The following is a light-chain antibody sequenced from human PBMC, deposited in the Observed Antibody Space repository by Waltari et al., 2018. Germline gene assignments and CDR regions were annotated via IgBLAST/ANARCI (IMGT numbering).Light chain of an antibody. J-gene: IGKJ4*01. Sequence: EIVMTQSPATPSVSPGDTATLSCRASQSVSSYLAWYQQKSGQTPRLLIYGASTRAAGVPARFSGSGSGTEFTLTISSLQSEDFAVYYCQQYNQWPPLTFGGGTKVEIK. CDR3: QQYNQWPPLT. V-gene: IGKV3-15*01. CDR1: QSVSSY. CDR2: GAS.